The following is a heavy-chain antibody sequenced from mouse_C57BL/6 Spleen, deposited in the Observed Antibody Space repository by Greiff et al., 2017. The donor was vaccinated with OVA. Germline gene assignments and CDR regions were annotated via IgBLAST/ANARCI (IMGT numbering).Heavy chain of an antibody. J-gene: IGHJ1*03. CDR3: ARGSNHFWYFDV. Sequence: ESGPGLVKPSQSLSLTCSVTGYSITSGYYWNWIRQFPGNKLEWMGYISYDGSNNYKPSLKNRISITRATSKNQFFLKLNSVTTEDTATYYCARGSNHFWYFDVWGTGTTVTVSS. V-gene: IGHV3-6*01. CDR2: ISYDGSN. CDR1: GYSITSGYY. D-gene: IGHD2-5*01.